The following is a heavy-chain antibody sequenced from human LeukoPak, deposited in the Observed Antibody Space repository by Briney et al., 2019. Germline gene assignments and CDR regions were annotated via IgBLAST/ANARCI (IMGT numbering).Heavy chain of an antibody. CDR2: IYYSGST. V-gene: IGHV4-39*01. Sequence: PSETLSLTCTVSGGSISSSSYYWGWLRQPPGQGLEWIGSIYYSGSTYYNPSLKSRVTISVDTSKNQFSLKLSSVTAADTAVYYCARQGYRILDYWGQGTLVTVSS. J-gene: IGHJ4*02. D-gene: IGHD5-18*01. CDR3: ARQGYRILDY. CDR1: GGSISSSSYY.